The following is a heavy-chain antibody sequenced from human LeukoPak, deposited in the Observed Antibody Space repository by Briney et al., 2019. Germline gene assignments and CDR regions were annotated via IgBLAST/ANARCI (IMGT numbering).Heavy chain of an antibody. V-gene: IGHV3-23*01. D-gene: IGHD2-2*01. J-gene: IGHJ4*02. CDR2: ISGSGGST. CDR3: AKELGYCSSTSCYAEDY. CDR1: GFTFSSYV. Sequence: GRSLRLSCAASGFTFSSYVMSWVRQAPGKGLEWVSAISGSGGSTYYADSVKGRFTISRDNSKNTLYLQMNSLRAEDTAVYYCAKELGYCSSTSCYAEDYWGQGTLVTVSS.